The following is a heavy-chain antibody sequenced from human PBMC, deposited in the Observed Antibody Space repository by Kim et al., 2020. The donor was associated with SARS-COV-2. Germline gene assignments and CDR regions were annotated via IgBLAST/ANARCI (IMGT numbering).Heavy chain of an antibody. CDR3: ARSGYCSGGSCYPRPSDY. J-gene: IGHJ4*02. V-gene: IGHV5-10-1*01. CDR1: GYSFTSYW. CDR2: IDPSDSYT. Sequence: GESLKISCKGSGYSFTSYWISWVRQMPGKGLEWMGRIDPSDSYTNYSPSFQGHVTISADKSISTAYLQWSSLKASDTAMYYCARSGYCSGGSCYPRPSDYWGQGTLVTVSS. D-gene: IGHD2-15*01.